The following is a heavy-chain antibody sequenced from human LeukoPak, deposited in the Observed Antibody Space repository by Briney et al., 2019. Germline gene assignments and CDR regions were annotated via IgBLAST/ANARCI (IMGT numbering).Heavy chain of an antibody. CDR1: GVTFSSYS. V-gene: IGHV3-21*01. Sequence: GGSLRLSCAASGVTFSSYSMNWVRQAPGKGLEWVSSISSSSSYIYYADSVKGRFTISRDNAKNSLYLQMNSLRAEDTAVYYCARGSIAVAGTEDYWGQGTLVTVSS. CDR3: ARGSIAVAGTEDY. D-gene: IGHD6-19*01. J-gene: IGHJ4*02. CDR2: ISSSSSYI.